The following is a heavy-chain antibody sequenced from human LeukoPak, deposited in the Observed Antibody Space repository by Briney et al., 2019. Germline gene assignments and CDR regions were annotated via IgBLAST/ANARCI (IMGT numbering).Heavy chain of an antibody. Sequence: SGGSLRLSCAASGFTFSSYGMHWVRQAPGKGLGWVAFIRYDGSNKYYADSVKGRFTISRDNSKNTLYLQMNSLRAEDTAVYYCAKEKAPYYARSAACDPWGQGTLVTVSS. J-gene: IGHJ5*02. D-gene: IGHD3-3*01. CDR2: IRYDGSNK. CDR3: AKEKAPYYARSAACDP. V-gene: IGHV3-30*02. CDR1: GFTFSSYG.